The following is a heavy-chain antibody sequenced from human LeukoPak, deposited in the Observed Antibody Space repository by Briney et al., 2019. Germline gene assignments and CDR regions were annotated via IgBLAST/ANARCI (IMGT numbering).Heavy chain of an antibody. CDR2: INHSGST. CDR1: GGSFSGYY. D-gene: IGHD2-2*01. J-gene: IGHJ3*02. V-gene: IGHV4-34*01. CDR3: ARRNVVVPAAMARAFDI. Sequence: SETLSLTCAVYGGSFSGYYWSWIRQPPGKGLEWIGEINHSGSTNYNPSLKSRLTISVDTSKNQFSLKLSSVTAADTAVYYCARRNVVVPAAMARAFDIWGQGTMVTVSS.